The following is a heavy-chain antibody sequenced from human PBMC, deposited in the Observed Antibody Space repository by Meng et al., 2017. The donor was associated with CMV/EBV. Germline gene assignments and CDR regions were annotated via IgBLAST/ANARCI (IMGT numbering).Heavy chain of an antibody. CDR2: IYSGGST. V-gene: IGHV3-53*01. Sequence: GESLKISCAASGFTFSSYWMSWVRQAPGKGLEWVSVIYSGGSTYYADSVKGRFTISRDNSKNTLYLQMNSLRAEDTAVYYCARGGTTSYPYGMDVWGQGTTVTVSS. D-gene: IGHD4-11*01. CDR3: ARGGTTSYPYGMDV. J-gene: IGHJ6*02. CDR1: GFTFSSYW.